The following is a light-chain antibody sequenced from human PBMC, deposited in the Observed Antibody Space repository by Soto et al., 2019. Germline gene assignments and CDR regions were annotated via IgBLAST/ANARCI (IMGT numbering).Light chain of an antibody. CDR3: SAYTVSRTYV. CDR2: NVY. J-gene: IGLJ1*01. Sequence: QSVLTQPASVSGSPGQSITISCTGTSSDVGAYNFVSWHQQHPGKAPKLMIYNVYDRPSGISYRFSGSKSGNTASLTISGLQGEDEADYYCSAYTVSRTYVFGTGTTVTVL. V-gene: IGLV2-14*03. CDR1: SSDVGAYNF.